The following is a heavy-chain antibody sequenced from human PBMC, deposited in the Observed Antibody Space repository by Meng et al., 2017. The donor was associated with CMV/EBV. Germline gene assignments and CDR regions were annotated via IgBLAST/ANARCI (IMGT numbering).Heavy chain of an antibody. CDR3: AKNSAGTITNWFDP. J-gene: IGHJ5*02. D-gene: IGHD1-7*01. CDR2: INPNRGGT. CDR1: ASPFTVYY. Sequence: SASPFTVYYMPWVRQAPLQGLYCIGWINPNRGGTNYAQKFQGMVTMTRDTSISTAYMDLSRLRSDDTAVYYCAKNSAGTITNWFDPWGQGTLVTVSS. V-gene: IGHV1-2*02.